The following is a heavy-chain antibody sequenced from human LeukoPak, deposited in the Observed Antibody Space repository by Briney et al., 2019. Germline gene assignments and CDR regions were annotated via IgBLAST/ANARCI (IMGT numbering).Heavy chain of an antibody. CDR1: GGSISSYY. D-gene: IGHD3-22*01. Sequence: SETLSLTCTVSGGSISSYYWSWIRQPPGKGLEWIGYIYYSGSTNYNPSLKSRVTISVDTSKNQFSLKLSSVTAADTAVYYCARRKYYYDSSGYSDYWGQGTLVTVSS. V-gene: IGHV4-59*12. CDR3: ARRKYYYDSSGYSDY. J-gene: IGHJ4*02. CDR2: IYYSGST.